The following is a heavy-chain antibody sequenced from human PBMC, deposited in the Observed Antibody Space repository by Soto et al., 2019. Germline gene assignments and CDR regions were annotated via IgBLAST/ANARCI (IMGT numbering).Heavy chain of an antibody. V-gene: IGHV1-18*01. CDR2: ISAYNGNT. CDR1: GYTFTSYG. Sequence: ASVKLSCKASGYTFTSYGSSWVRQAPGQGLEWMGWISAYNGNTNYAQKLQGRVTMTTDTSTSTAYMELRSLRSDDTAVYYCASCSSGWDENPDGRFDPWGQGTLVTHSS. J-gene: IGHJ5*02. D-gene: IGHD6-19*01. CDR3: ASCSSGWDENPDGRFDP.